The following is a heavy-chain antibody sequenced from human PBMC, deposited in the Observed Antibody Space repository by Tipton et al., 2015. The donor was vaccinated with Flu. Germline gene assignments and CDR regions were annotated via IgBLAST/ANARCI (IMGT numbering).Heavy chain of an antibody. CDR3: ARIHYYGSGKHNYYFDY. D-gene: IGHD3-10*01. V-gene: IGHV4-31*02. J-gene: IGHJ4*02. CDR2: IYYSGST. CDR1: GGSISSGGYY. Sequence: LRLPCTVSGGSISSGGYYWSWIRQHPGKGLEWIGYIYYSGSTYYNPSLKSRVTIPVDTSKNQFSLKLSSVTAADTAVYYCARIHYYGSGKHNYYFDYWGQGTLVTVSS.